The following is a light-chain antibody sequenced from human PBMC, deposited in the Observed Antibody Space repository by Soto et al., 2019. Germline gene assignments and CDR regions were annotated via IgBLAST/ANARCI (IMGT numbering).Light chain of an antibody. CDR1: SSDVGGYNY. CDR2: DVS. CDR3: SSYTSSSTLYVV. J-gene: IGLJ2*01. V-gene: IGLV2-14*01. Sequence: QSALTQPASVPGSPGQSITISCTGTSSDVGGYNYVSWYQQHPGKAPKLMIYDVSNRPSGVSNRFSGSKSGNTASLTISGLQAEDEADYYYSSYTSSSTLYVVFGGGTKLTVL.